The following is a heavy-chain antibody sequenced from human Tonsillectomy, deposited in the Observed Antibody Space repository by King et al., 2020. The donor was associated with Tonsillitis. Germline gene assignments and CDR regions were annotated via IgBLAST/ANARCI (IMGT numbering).Heavy chain of an antibody. Sequence: VQLVESGGGLVQPGGSLRLSCAASGFTFSSYAMTWVRQAPGKGLEWVSGISVSGGNTYYADSVKGRFTISRDNSKNTLYLQMNSRRDDDTAVYYCAKDQASVVEVIAYKAPYGLDVWGQGTTVTVSS. J-gene: IGHJ6*02. CDR2: ISVSGGNT. V-gene: IGHV3-23*04. CDR3: AKDQASVVEVIAYKAPYGLDV. D-gene: IGHD2-21*01. CDR1: GFTFSSYA.